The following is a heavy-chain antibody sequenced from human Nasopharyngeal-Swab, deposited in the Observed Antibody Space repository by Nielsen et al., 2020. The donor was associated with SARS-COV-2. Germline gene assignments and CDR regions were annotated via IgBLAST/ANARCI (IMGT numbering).Heavy chain of an antibody. CDR3: ARAPVTIEVHYYYGLDV. Sequence: GESLKISCEASGFTYSNFGMSWIRQAPGKGPEWVSYITSRTSYTKYADSVKGRFTISRDDARNSLYLQMNNLRVEDTAVYYCARAPVTIEVHYYYGLDVWSQGTTVTVSS. CDR2: ITSRTSYT. D-gene: IGHD3-10*01. V-gene: IGHV3-11*05. J-gene: IGHJ6*02. CDR1: GFTYSNFG.